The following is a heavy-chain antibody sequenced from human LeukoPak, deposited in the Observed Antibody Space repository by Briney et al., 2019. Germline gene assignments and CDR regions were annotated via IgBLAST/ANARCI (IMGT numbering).Heavy chain of an antibody. Sequence: GGSLRLSCAASGFTFSSYAMHWVRQAPGKGLEWVAVISYDGSNKYYADSVKGRFTISRDNSKNTLYLQMNSLRAEDTAVYYCARDEEVVTAIYYFDYWGQGTLVTVSS. V-gene: IGHV3-30-3*01. CDR1: GFTFSSYA. CDR3: ARDEEVVTAIYYFDY. J-gene: IGHJ4*02. D-gene: IGHD2-21*02. CDR2: ISYDGSNK.